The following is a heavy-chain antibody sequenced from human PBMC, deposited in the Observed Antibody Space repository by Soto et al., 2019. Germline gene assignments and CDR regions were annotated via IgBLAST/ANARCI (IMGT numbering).Heavy chain of an antibody. CDR2: IYYSGST. CDR1: GDSISINTYS. Sequence: PSETLSLTCTVSGDSISINTYSWTWIRQHPGKGLQWIAYIYYSGSTYYNPSLNSRITMSVDTSKNQFSLKLSFVTAADTAVYYCARARNLLVYFDYWGRETLVTVSS. J-gene: IGHJ4*02. V-gene: IGHV4-31*03. D-gene: IGHD3-3*01. CDR3: ARARNLLVYFDY.